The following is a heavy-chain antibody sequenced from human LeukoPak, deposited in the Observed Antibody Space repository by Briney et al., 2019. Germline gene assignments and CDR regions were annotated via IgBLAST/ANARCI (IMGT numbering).Heavy chain of an antibody. D-gene: IGHD6-13*01. CDR2: ISYDGSNK. CDR1: GFTFSSYG. Sequence: PGGSLRLSCAASGFTFSSYGMHWVRQAPGKGLEWVAVISYDGSNKYYADSVKGRFTISRDNAKNSLYLQMNSLRAEDTAVYYCARAPWAAAGTIPRAGIDYWGQGTLFTVSS. V-gene: IGHV3-30*03. CDR3: ARAPWAAAGTIPRAGIDY. J-gene: IGHJ4*02.